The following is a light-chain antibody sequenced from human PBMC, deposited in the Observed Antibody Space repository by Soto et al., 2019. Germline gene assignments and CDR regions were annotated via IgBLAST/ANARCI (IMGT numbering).Light chain of an antibody. CDR1: SSNIGAGYD. J-gene: IGLJ2*01. V-gene: IGLV1-40*01. CDR2: GNN. Sequence: QSVLTQPPSVSGAPGQRVTISCTGSSSNIGAGYDVHWYQQLPGTAPKLLIYGNNNRPSGVPDRFSGSKSGTLASLAITGLQAEDEADYYCQSYDSSLNVVFGGGTKVTVL. CDR3: QSYDSSLNVV.